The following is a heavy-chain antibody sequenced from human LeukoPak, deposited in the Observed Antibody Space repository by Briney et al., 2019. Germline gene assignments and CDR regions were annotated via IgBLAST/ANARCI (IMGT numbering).Heavy chain of an antibody. D-gene: IGHD3-10*01. Sequence: SETLSLTCTVSGGSISSYYWSWIRQPAGKGLEWIGRIYTSGSTNYNPTLKSRVTISVDTSKNQFSLKLSSVTAADTAVYYCARDEVINLFVSVFDPWGQGTLVTVSS. V-gene: IGHV4-4*07. CDR1: GGSISSYY. CDR2: IYTSGST. J-gene: IGHJ5*02. CDR3: ARDEVINLFVSVFDP.